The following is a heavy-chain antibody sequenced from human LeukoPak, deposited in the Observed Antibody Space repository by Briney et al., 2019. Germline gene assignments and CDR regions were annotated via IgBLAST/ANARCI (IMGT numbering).Heavy chain of an antibody. Sequence: ASVKVSCKASGYTFANFGITWVRQAPGQGLEWMGWISVYNGNTNYAQNLQGRVTLTTDTSTSTAYMELRSLRSDDTALYYCARTCSSSSSCHMVHWGQGTLVTVSS. D-gene: IGHD2-2*02. CDR1: GYTFANFG. CDR2: ISVYNGNT. J-gene: IGHJ4*02. V-gene: IGHV1-18*01. CDR3: ARTCSSSSSCHMVH.